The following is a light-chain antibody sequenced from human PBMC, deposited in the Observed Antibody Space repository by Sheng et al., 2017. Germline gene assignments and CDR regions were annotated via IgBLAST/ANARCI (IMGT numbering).Light chain of an antibody. CDR3: MQALQIPT. J-gene: IGKJ4*01. CDR2: LAS. CDR1: QSLLHSNGQNY. V-gene: IGKV2-28*01. Sequence: DIVMTQSPLSLPVTPGEPASISCRSSQSLLHSNGQNYLDWYLQKPGQSPQLLIYLASRRASGVPDRFSGSGSGTDFTLKISRVEAEDVGIYYCMQALQIPTFGGGTEGGDQT.